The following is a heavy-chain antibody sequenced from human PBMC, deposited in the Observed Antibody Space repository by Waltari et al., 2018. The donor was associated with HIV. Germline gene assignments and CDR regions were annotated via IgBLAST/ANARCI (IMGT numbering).Heavy chain of an antibody. V-gene: IGHV3-21*01. CDR3: TKVRDGDWNDAFDI. CDR2: ISSRSGYI. CDR1: GFTFSTFS. J-gene: IGHJ3*02. Sequence: EVQLVESGGGLVKPGGSLRLSCAASGFTFSTFSINWVRQAPGKWLEWVSSISSRSGYISYADSIKGRFTISRDNAKNSTFLQMDSLRAEDTAGYYCTKVRDGDWNDAFDIWGQGTMVTVSS. D-gene: IGHD2-21*02.